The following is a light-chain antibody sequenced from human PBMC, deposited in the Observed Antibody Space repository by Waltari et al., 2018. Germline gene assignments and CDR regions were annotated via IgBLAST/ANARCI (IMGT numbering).Light chain of an antibody. CDR2: DAS. CDR1: QSVSSY. J-gene: IGKJ4*01. V-gene: IGKV3-11*01. Sequence: IVLTQSPATLSLSPGERATLSCRASQSVSSYLALYQQKPGQAPRLLIYDASNRATGIPARFSGSGSGTDFTLTISSLEPEDFAVYYCQQRSLTFGGGTKVEIK. CDR3: QQRSLT.